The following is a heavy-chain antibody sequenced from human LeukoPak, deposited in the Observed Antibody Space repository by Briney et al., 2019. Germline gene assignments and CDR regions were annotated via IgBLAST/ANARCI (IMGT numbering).Heavy chain of an antibody. Sequence: GGSLRLSCAASGFTLNNAWMSWVRQAPGKGLEWLGRIKRETDGGTIDYAAPVKGRFTISRDDSRNTLYLQMNSLRAEDTAVYYCAKDQFSTTVVTHYFDFWGQGTLVTVSS. CDR3: AKDQFSTTVVTHYFDF. D-gene: IGHD4-23*01. CDR2: IKRETDGGTI. CDR1: GFTLNNAW. J-gene: IGHJ4*02. V-gene: IGHV3-15*01.